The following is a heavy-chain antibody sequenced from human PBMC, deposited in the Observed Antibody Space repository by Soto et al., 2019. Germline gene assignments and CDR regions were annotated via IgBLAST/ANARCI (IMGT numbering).Heavy chain of an antibody. J-gene: IGHJ5*02. CDR1: GFTFSSYS. Sequence: EVQLVESGGGLVKPGGSLRLSCAASGFTFSSYSMNWVRQAPGKGLEWVSSISSSSSYIYYADSVKGRFTISRDNAKNSLYLQMNSLRAEDTAVYYCARVDRDDILNGLVNWFDPWGLGTLVTVSS. V-gene: IGHV3-21*01. D-gene: IGHD3-9*01. CDR2: ISSSSSYI. CDR3: ARVDRDDILNGLVNWFDP.